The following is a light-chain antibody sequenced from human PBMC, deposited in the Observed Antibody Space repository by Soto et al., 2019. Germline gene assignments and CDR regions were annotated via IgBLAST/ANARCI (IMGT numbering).Light chain of an antibody. J-gene: IGKJ1*01. CDR1: QSVSSSY. V-gene: IGKV3-20*01. CDR2: GAX. CDR3: QQYGSSPKT. Sequence: EIVLTQSPGTLSLSPGERATLSCRASQSVSSSYLAWYQLKPGQAPRXXXXGAXSRATGIPDRFSGSASGTDFTLTISRMEPEDFAVYSCQQYGSSPKTVGQGTKVDVK.